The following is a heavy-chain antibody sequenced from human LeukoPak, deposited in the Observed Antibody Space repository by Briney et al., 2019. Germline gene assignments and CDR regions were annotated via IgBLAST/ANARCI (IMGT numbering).Heavy chain of an antibody. CDR1: GFSFSTYA. V-gene: IGHV3-33*01. J-gene: IGHJ4*02. CDR2: ICHDASHT. CDR3: AREIFGSASYPDY. D-gene: IGHD3-10*01. Sequence: GRSLRLSCVPSGFSFSTYAMHGVRPAPGKGLEGVALICHDASHTFYTDSVKGRFTISRDNSKNTVYLQMNSLGGEDTAVYYCAREIFGSASYPDYWGQGTLVTVSS.